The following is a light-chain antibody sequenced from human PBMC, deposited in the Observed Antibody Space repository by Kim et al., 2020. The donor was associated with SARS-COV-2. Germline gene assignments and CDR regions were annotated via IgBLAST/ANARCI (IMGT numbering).Light chain of an antibody. CDR1: QSVSSN. V-gene: IGKV3-15*01. Sequence: SPGERVTHSCRASQSVSSNVAWYQQKPGQTPRLLIYGASTRATGIPARFSGSGSGTEFTLTISSLQSGDFAVYYCQQYDDWPPVTFGQGTRLEIK. J-gene: IGKJ5*01. CDR2: GAS. CDR3: QQYDDWPPVT.